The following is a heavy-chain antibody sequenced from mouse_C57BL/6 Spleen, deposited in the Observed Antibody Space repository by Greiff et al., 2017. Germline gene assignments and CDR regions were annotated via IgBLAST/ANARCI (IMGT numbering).Heavy chain of an antibody. D-gene: IGHD1-1*01. CDR1: GFSLTSYG. V-gene: IGHV2-2*01. CDR3: ARNGDYYGSYWYFDV. Sequence: VQLQQSGPGLVQPSQSLSITCTVSGFSLTSYGVHWVRQSPGKGLEWLGVIWSGGSTDYNAAFISRLSISKDNSKSQVFFKMNSLQADDTAIYYCARNGDYYGSYWYFDVWGTGTTVTVSS. CDR2: IWSGGST. J-gene: IGHJ1*03.